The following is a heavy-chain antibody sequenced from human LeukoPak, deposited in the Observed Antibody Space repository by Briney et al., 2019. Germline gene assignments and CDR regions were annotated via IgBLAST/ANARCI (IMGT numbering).Heavy chain of an antibody. Sequence: ASVKVSCKASGYTFTGYYMHWVRQAPGQGLEWMGWINPNSGGTNYAQKFQGRVTMTRDTSISTAYMELSRLRSDDTAVYYCARDCGLGVRLDNFDYWGQGTLVTVSS. D-gene: IGHD2-21*01. J-gene: IGHJ4*02. CDR2: INPNSGGT. CDR3: ARDCGLGVRLDNFDY. V-gene: IGHV1-2*02. CDR1: GYTFTGYY.